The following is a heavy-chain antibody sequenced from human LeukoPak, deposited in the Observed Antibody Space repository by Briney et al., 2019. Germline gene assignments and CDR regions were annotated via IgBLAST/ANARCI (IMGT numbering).Heavy chain of an antibody. CDR3: ARDEGSSYPFDY. J-gene: IGHJ4*02. CDR2: IYYSGST. CDR1: GGSISSSSYY. D-gene: IGHD2-2*01. Sequence: SETLSLTCTVSGGSISSSSYYWAWIRQPPGKGLEWIGSIYYSGSTYYNPSLKSRVTISVDTSKNQFSLNLSSVTAADTAVYFCARDEGSSYPFDYWGQGILVTVSS. V-gene: IGHV4-39*07.